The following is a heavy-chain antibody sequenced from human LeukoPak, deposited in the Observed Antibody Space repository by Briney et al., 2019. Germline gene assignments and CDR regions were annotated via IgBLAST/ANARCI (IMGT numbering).Heavy chain of an antibody. CDR3: ARGYYYYDSSGSRFTGPLDY. V-gene: IGHV3-11*01. CDR2: ISSSSSTI. D-gene: IGHD3-22*01. Sequence: GGSLRLSGAASGFTFSDYYMSWIRQAPGKGLEWVSYISSSSSTIYYADSVKGRFTISRDNAKNSLYLQMNSLRAEDTAVYYCARGYYYYDSSGSRFTGPLDYWGQGTLVTVSS. J-gene: IGHJ4*02. CDR1: GFTFSDYY.